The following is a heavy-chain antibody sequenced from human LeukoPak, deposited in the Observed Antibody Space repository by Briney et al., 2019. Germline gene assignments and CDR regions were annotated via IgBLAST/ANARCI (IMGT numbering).Heavy chain of an antibody. CDR1: GGSISSGGYY. CDR3: ARRARYDFWSGYDYYYYGMDV. D-gene: IGHD3-3*01. CDR2: IYYSGST. V-gene: IGHV4-31*03. J-gene: IGHJ6*02. Sequence: SETLSLTCTVSGGSISSGGYYWSWIRQHPGKGLEWIGYIYYSGSTYYNPSLKSRVTISVDTSKNQFSLKLSSVTAADTAVYYCARRARYDFWSGYDYYYYGMDVWGQGTTVTVSS.